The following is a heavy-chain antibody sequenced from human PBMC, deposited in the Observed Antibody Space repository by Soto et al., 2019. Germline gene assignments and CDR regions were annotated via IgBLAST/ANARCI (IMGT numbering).Heavy chain of an antibody. D-gene: IGHD3-9*01. CDR1: GFTLSSFW. CDR3: ARNGKLRYSDWLSQSIDF. J-gene: IGHJ4*02. CDR2: IKEDGSEK. V-gene: IGHV3-7*01. Sequence: GGSLRLSCAASGFTLSSFWMSWVRQAPGKGLEWVANIKEDGSEKNYVDSVKGRFTISRDDARNSVYLEMNSLRAEDTALYYCARNGKLRYSDWLSQSIDFWGQGTQVTVSS.